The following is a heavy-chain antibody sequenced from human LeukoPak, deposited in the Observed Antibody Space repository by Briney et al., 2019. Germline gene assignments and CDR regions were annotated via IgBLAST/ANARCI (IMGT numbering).Heavy chain of an antibody. Sequence: PSETLSLTCAVYGGSFSGYYWSWIRQPPGKGLEWIGYIYYSGSTNYNPSLKSRVTISVDTSKNQFSLKVRSVTAADTAVYYCARATVDTAMVIGYWGQGTLVTVSS. CDR1: GGSFSGYY. J-gene: IGHJ4*02. CDR2: IYYSGST. CDR3: ARATVDTAMVIGY. D-gene: IGHD5-18*01. V-gene: IGHV4-59*08.